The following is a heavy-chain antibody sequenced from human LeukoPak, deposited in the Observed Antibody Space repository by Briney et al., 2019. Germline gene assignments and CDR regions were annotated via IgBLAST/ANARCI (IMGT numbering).Heavy chain of an antibody. J-gene: IGHJ6*04. CDR1: GFTFSSYG. CDR2: ISGSGGST. CDR3: AELGITMIGGV. Sequence: GGTLRLSCAASGFTFSSYGMSWVRQASGKGLEWVSAISGSGGSTYYADSVKGRFTISRDNSKNTLYLQMNSLRAEDTAVYYCAELGITMIGGVWGKGTTVTISS. D-gene: IGHD3-10*02. V-gene: IGHV3-23*01.